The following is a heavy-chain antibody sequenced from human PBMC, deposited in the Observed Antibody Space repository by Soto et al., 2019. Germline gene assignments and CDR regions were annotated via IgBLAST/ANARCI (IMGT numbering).Heavy chain of an antibody. Sequence: QVQLQESGPGLVKPSQTLSLTCTVSGGSISSGDYYWRWIRQHPGKGLEWIGYIYYSGSTYYNPPLKSRVTISVDTSKNQFSLKLSSVTAADTAVYYCARWWSGSRQGFDPWGQGTLVTVSS. CDR3: ARWWSGSRQGFDP. CDR1: GGSISSGDYY. D-gene: IGHD3-3*01. V-gene: IGHV4-31*03. CDR2: IYYSGST. J-gene: IGHJ5*02.